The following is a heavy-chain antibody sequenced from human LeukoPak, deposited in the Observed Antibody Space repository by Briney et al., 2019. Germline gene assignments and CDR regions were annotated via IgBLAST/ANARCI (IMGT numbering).Heavy chain of an antibody. CDR2: ISSSSTTI. J-gene: IGHJ4*02. D-gene: IGHD6-19*01. V-gene: IGHV3-48*01. CDR3: ARFPSISGWFDY. CDR1: GFTLSSYY. Sequence: GGSLRLSCAATGFTLSSYYMNWVRQAPGKGLEWVSYISSSSTTIYYADSVKGRFTISRDNAQNSLYLQMNSLRAEDTAVYYCARFPSISGWFDYWGQGTLVTVSS.